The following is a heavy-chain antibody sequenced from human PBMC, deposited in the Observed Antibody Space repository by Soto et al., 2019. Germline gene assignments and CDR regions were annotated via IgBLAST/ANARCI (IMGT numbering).Heavy chain of an antibody. Sequence: SETLSLTCAVYGGSFSGYYWSWIRQPPGKGLEWIGEINHSGSTNYNPSLKSRVTISVDTSKNQFSLKLSSVTAADTAVYYCARGTPSAGDTYYDILTGYADAFDIWGQGTMVTVSS. CDR1: GGSFSGYY. J-gene: IGHJ3*02. D-gene: IGHD3-9*01. CDR2: INHSGST. V-gene: IGHV4-34*01. CDR3: ARGTPSAGDTYYDILTGYADAFDI.